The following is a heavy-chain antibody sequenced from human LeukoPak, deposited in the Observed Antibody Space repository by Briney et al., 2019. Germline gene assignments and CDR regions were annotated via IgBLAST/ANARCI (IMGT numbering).Heavy chain of an antibody. CDR2: INHDGSGT. V-gene: IGHV3-74*01. CDR3: AKALWFGESLSGPFDY. Sequence: GGSLRLSCVVSGFTLSSNWMHWVRQPPGKGLVWVSRINHDGSGTSYADSVKGRFTISRDDAKNTLYLQMNSLRAEDTAVYYCAKALWFGESLSGPFDYWGQGTLVTVSS. CDR1: GFTLSSNW. D-gene: IGHD3-10*01. J-gene: IGHJ4*02.